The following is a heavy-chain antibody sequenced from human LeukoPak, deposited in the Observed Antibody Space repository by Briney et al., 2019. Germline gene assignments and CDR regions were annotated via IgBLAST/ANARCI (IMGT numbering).Heavy chain of an antibody. Sequence: GGSLRLSCAASGFTFSSYAMNWVRQAPGKGLEWVSGIGYTGDSTFYADSVKGRFTVSRDSSKNTLFLHMNSLRAEDTALYYCAKSPTVDAAFDIWGQGTVVTVSS. CDR1: GFTFSSYA. CDR3: AKSPTVDAAFDI. D-gene: IGHD4-23*01. V-gene: IGHV3-23*01. CDR2: IGYTGDST. J-gene: IGHJ3*02.